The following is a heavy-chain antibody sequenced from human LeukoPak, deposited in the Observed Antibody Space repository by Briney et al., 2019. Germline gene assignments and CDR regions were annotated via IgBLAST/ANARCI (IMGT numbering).Heavy chain of an antibody. Sequence: PGGSLRLSCAASGFTFSSYGMHWVRQAPGKGLEWVAVIWYDGSNKYYADSVKGRFTISRDNSKNSLYLQMNSLRAEDTAVYYCARAAWLWDPWGQGTLVTVSP. J-gene: IGHJ5*02. CDR1: GFTFSSYG. V-gene: IGHV3-33*01. D-gene: IGHD3-22*01. CDR2: IWYDGSNK. CDR3: ARAAWLWDP.